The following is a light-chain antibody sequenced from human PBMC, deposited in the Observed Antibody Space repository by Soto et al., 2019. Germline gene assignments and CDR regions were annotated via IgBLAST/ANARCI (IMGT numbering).Light chain of an antibody. Sequence: QSALTQPASVSGSPGQSITISCTGTSSDVGGYNYVSWYQQHPGKAPRLMIYDVTSRPSGVSNRFSGSKSGNTASLTISGLQAEDEADYYCTSYTSRNTLLFGGGTKLTVL. V-gene: IGLV2-14*01. J-gene: IGLJ2*01. CDR2: DVT. CDR3: TSYTSRNTLL. CDR1: SSDVGGYNY.